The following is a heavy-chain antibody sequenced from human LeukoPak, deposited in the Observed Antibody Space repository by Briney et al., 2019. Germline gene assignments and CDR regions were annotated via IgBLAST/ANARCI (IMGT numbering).Heavy chain of an antibody. CDR2: INHSGST. D-gene: IGHD2-15*01. J-gene: IGHJ3*02. Sequence: SETLSLTCAVYGGSFSGYYWSWIRQPPGKGLEWIGEINHSGSTNYNLSLKSRVTISVDTSKNQFSLKLSSVTAADTAVYYCARGGCSGGSCYEDAFDIWGQGTMVTVSS. CDR3: ARGGCSGGSCYEDAFDI. CDR1: GGSFSGYY. V-gene: IGHV4-34*01.